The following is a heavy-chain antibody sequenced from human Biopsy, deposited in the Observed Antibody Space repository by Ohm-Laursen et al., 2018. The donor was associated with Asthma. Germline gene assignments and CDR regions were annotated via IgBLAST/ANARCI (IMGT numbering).Heavy chain of an antibody. CDR1: GFVFSQCG. Sequence: SLRLSCTASGFVFSQCGMHWVHQGPGKGLEWVAFVSSDGHDKFYEDSVKGRFTISRDNSRNRLYLQINRLTVEDSALYFCARQSGQDFPDTSAFDIWGQGTKVAVSS. CDR2: VSSDGHDK. J-gene: IGHJ3*02. D-gene: IGHD3-22*01. V-gene: IGHV3-30*03. CDR3: ARQSGQDFPDTSAFDI.